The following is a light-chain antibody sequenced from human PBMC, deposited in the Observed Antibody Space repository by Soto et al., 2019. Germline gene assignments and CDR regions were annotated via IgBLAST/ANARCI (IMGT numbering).Light chain of an antibody. CDR2: GAS. V-gene: IGKV3-15*01. Sequence: EIVMTQSPATLSVSPGERATLSCRASQSVGFNLAWYQQKPGQAPRLLIYGASTRATGIPARFSGSGSGTEFTLTISSLQSEDFVVYYCLQYNNWPRTFGQGTKVEIK. CDR3: LQYNNWPRT. CDR1: QSVGFN. J-gene: IGKJ1*01.